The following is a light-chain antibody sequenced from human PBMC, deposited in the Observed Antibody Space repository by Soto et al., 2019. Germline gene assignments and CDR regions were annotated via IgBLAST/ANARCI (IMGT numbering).Light chain of an antibody. CDR2: ADN. CDR1: SSNIGAGYD. J-gene: IGLJ2*01. CDR3: QSYDSSLSVYVV. Sequence: QSVLTQPPSVSGAPGQRVTISCTGSSSNIGAGYDVLWYQQLPGTAPKLLIYADNIRPSGVADRFSGSKSGTSASLATTGLQAEDEADYYCQSYDSSLSVYVVFGGGTKLTVL. V-gene: IGLV1-40*01.